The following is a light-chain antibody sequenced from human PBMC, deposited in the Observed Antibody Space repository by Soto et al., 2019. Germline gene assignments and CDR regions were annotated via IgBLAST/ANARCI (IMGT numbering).Light chain of an antibody. CDR2: DVS. J-gene: IGLJ1*01. Sequence: QSALTQPRSVSGSPGQSVTISCTGTSSDVGGCNYVSWYQQHPGKAPKLMIYDVSKRPSGVPDRFSGFKSGNTASLTISGLQAEDEADYYCCSYAGSYTLYVFGTGTKLTVL. V-gene: IGLV2-11*01. CDR1: SSDVGGCNY. CDR3: CSYAGSYTLYV.